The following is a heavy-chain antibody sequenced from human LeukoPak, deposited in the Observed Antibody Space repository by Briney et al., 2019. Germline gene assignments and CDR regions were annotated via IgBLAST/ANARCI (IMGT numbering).Heavy chain of an antibody. Sequence: GGSLRLSCAASGFTFSSYSMNWVRQAPGKGLEWASYISSSSSTIYYADSVKGRFTISRDNAKNSLYLQMNSLRDEDTAVYYCARDLGCSGGSCYSGAFDIWGQGTMVTVSS. D-gene: IGHD2-15*01. CDR2: ISSSSSTI. J-gene: IGHJ3*02. CDR1: GFTFSSYS. CDR3: ARDLGCSGGSCYSGAFDI. V-gene: IGHV3-48*02.